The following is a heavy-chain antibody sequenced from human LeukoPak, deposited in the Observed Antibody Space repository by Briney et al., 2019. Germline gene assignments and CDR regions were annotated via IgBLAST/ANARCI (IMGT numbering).Heavy chain of an antibody. CDR3: ARDGGYSGIYLCDS. Sequence: GGSLRLSCAASGFIFSDYGMNWVRQVPGKGLEWVSSISSSSNYIYYADSVKSRFTSSRDNAKSSLYLQMDSLRAEDTAVYYCARDGGYSGIYLCDSWGQGTLVIVSS. CDR1: GFIFSDYG. V-gene: IGHV3-21*01. D-gene: IGHD1-26*01. J-gene: IGHJ5*01. CDR2: ISSSSNYI.